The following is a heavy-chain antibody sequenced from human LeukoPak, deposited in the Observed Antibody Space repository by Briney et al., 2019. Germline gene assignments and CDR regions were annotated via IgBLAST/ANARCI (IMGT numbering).Heavy chain of an antibody. CDR3: ARAYYGDGDAFDI. J-gene: IGHJ3*02. D-gene: IGHD4-17*01. V-gene: IGHV3-74*01. Sequence: GGSLRLSCAASGFTFSSYWMHWVRQAPGKGLVWVSRINSDGSSTSYADSVKGRFTISRDNTKNTLYLQMNSLRAEDTAVYYCARAYYGDGDAFDIWGQGTMVTVSS. CDR1: GFTFSSYW. CDR2: INSDGSST.